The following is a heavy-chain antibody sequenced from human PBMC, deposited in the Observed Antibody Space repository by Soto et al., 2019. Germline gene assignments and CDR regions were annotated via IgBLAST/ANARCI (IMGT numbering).Heavy chain of an antibody. CDR3: ARDRYYYDSPAFDP. CDR1: GYTFTSHG. D-gene: IGHD3-22*01. J-gene: IGHJ5*02. V-gene: IGHV1-18*01. CDR2: ISAYNGNT. Sequence: ASVKVSCKASGYTFTSHGISWVRQAPGQGLEWMGWISAYNGNTNYAQKLQGRVTMTTDTSTSTAYMELRSLRSDDTAVYYCARDRYYYDSPAFDPWGQGTLVTVSS.